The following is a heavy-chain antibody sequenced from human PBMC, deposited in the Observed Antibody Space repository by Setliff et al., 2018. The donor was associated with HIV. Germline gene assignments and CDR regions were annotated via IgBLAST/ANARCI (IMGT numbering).Heavy chain of an antibody. Sequence: ASVKVSCKAFGYHFSDNYIQWVRHSPGQGLEWMAVIYPSGGSGTFAQKFQGRATLTTETSTNTLYMELTNLRSEDTAIYYCARGVSTPVGKGALNRYFYMDVWGKGTAVTVSS. V-gene: IGHV1-46*01. D-gene: IGHD2-21*01. CDR2: IYPSGGSG. CDR1: GYHFSDNY. CDR3: ARGVSTPVGKGALNRYFYMDV. J-gene: IGHJ6*03.